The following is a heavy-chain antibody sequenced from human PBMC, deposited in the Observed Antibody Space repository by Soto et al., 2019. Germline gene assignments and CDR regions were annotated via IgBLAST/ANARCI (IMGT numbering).Heavy chain of an antibody. J-gene: IGHJ6*02. D-gene: IGHD3-9*01. CDR3: ARSTDPTISLAMDV. CDR1: GFSLSTSGMC. V-gene: IGHV2-70*01. CDR2: IDWDDDK. Sequence: GSGPTLVNPTQTLTLTCTFSGFSLSTSGMCVSWIRQPPGKALEWLALIDWDDDKYYSTSLKTRPTISKDTSKNQVVLTMTNMDPVDTATYYCARSTDPTISLAMDVWGQGTTVTVSS.